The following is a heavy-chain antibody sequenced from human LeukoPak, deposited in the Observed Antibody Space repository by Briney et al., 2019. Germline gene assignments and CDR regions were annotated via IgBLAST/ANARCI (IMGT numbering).Heavy chain of an antibody. J-gene: IGHJ5*02. CDR1: EFTFSSYA. D-gene: IGHD1-26*01. CDR2: ISYDGSNK. CDR3: TRAVGEGWFDP. Sequence: GGSLRLSCAASEFTFSSYAMHWVRQAPGKGLEWVAVISYDGSNKDYGDSVKGRFSISRDNSKDALYLQMKSLRPEDTAVYYCTRAVGEGWFDPWGQGTLVTVSS. V-gene: IGHV3-30*04.